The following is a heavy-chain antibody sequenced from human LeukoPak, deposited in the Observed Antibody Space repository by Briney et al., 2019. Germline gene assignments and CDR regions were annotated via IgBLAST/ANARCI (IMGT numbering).Heavy chain of an antibody. J-gene: IGHJ4*02. V-gene: IGHV3-30*02. CDR2: IRYDGSNK. CDR1: GFTFSSYG. CDR3: ATYRQVMLPFES. Sequence: PGGSLRLSCAASGFTFSSYGMHWVRQAPGKGLEWVAFIRYDGSNKYYADSVKGRFTISSDNSKNTLYLQMNSLRAEDTAIYYCATYRQVMLPFESWGQGTLVTVSS. D-gene: IGHD5-18*01.